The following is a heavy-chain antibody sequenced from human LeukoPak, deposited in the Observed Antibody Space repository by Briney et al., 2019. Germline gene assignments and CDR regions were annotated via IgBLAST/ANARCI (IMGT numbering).Heavy chain of an antibody. V-gene: IGHV3-30*02. Sequence: PGGSLRLSCAASGFTFSSYAMHWVRQAPGKGLEWVAFIWPDGSKKYYADSVKGRFTISRDNSKSTLSLQMNSLRPEDTALYFCAKISSSAEPNFDYWAREPYSPSP. D-gene: IGHD1-14*01. CDR3: AKISSSAEPNFDY. J-gene: IGHJ4*02. CDR2: IWPDGSKK. CDR1: GFTFSSYA.